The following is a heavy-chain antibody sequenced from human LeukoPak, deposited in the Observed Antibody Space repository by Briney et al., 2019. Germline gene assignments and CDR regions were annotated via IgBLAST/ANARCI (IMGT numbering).Heavy chain of an antibody. D-gene: IGHD6-19*01. V-gene: IGHV3-13*01. CDR3: ARGIAVAEEGYWFDP. Sequence: GGSLRLSCAASGFAFSSYDMHWVRQATGKGLEWVSAIGTAGDTYYPGSVKGRFTISRENAKNSLYLQMNSLRAGDTAVYYCARGIAVAEEGYWFDPWGQGTLVTVSS. CDR1: GFAFSSYD. CDR2: IGTAGDT. J-gene: IGHJ5*02.